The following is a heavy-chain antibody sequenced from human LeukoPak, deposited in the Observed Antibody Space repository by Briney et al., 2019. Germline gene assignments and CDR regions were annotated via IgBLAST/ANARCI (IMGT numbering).Heavy chain of an antibody. D-gene: IGHD3-22*01. CDR1: GFTFSSYW. Sequence: GGSLRLSCAASGFTFSSYWMTWVRQAPGKGLEWVAVISYDGSNKYYADSVKGRFTISRDNSKNTLYLQMNSLRAEDTAVYYCASDSYYYDSSGYYFWGQGTLVTVSS. J-gene: IGHJ4*02. V-gene: IGHV3-30-3*01. CDR2: ISYDGSNK. CDR3: ASDSYYYDSSGYYF.